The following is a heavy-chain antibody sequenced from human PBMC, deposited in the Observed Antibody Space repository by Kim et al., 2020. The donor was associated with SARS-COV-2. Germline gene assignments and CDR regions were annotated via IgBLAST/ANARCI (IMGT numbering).Heavy chain of an antibody. CDR1: GFTFSSYS. J-gene: IGHJ4*02. CDR2: ISSSSSYI. CDR3: ARAGRDGYPFDY. D-gene: IGHD5-12*01. V-gene: IGHV3-21*01. Sequence: GGSLRLSCAASGFTFSSYSMNWVRQAPGKGLEWVSSISSSSSYIYYADSVKGRFTISRDNAKNSLYLQMNSLRAEDTAVYYCARAGRDGYPFDYWGQGTLVTVSS.